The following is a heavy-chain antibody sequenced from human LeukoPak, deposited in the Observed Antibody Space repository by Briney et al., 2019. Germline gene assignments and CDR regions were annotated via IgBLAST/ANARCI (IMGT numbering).Heavy chain of an antibody. J-gene: IGHJ6*04. CDR2: IWYDGSNK. Sequence: GRSLRLSCAASGFTFRMYAMHWVRQAPGQGLEWVAVIWYDGSNKYHADSVTGRFTISRDNSRNTLYLQMNSLGAEDTAIYYCAKDSDVYCSGASCYVDVWGKGTTVTVSS. CDR3: AKDSDVYCSGASCYVDV. V-gene: IGHV3-33*06. CDR1: GFTFRMYA. D-gene: IGHD2-2*01.